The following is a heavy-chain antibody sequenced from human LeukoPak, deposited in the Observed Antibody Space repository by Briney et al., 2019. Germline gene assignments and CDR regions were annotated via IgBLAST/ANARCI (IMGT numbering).Heavy chain of an antibody. Sequence: GGSLRLSCAASGFTFSSYWMSWVRQAPGKGLEWVANIKQDGSEKYYVDSVKGRFTISRDNAKNSLYLQMNSLRAEDTAVYYCARDLYDFWSGYYTDYWGQGTLVTVSS. J-gene: IGHJ4*02. D-gene: IGHD3-3*01. CDR3: ARDLYDFWSGYYTDY. V-gene: IGHV3-7*01. CDR1: GFTFSSYW. CDR2: IKQDGSEK.